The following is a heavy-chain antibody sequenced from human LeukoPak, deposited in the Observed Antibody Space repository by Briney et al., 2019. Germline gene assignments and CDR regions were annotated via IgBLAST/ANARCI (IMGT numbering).Heavy chain of an antibody. J-gene: IGHJ4*02. V-gene: IGHV3-7*05. Sequence: GGSLRLSCAVSGFSFNNYWMSWVRQAPGKGLEWVANIKQDGSEKYYVDSVKGRFSISRDDAKNSLYLQMNSLRAEDTAVYYCARDYDFWSGYLDYWGQGTLVTVSS. D-gene: IGHD3-3*01. CDR2: IKQDGSEK. CDR1: GFSFNNYW. CDR3: ARDYDFWSGYLDY.